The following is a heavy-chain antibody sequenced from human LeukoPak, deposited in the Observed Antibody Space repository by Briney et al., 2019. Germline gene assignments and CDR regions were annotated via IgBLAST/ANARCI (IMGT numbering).Heavy chain of an antibody. D-gene: IGHD2/OR15-2a*01. J-gene: IGHJ3*02. CDR3: ARMFDAVVFYI. V-gene: IGHV5-51*01. Sequence: GASLKISCQASGSIFTSSWIGWVRQMPGKGLEWVGTIHPRDSDTRFSPSFQGQVTISADKSINTAYLHWSSLKASDTAMYYCARMFDAVVFYIWGQGTMVSVSS. CDR2: IHPRDSDT. CDR1: GSIFTSSW.